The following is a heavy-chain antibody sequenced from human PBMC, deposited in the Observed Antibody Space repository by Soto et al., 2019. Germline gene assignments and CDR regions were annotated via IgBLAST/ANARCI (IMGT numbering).Heavy chain of an antibody. Sequence: GGSLSLSCAASGFTFSSYAMSWVRQAPGKGLEWVSAISGSVGSTYYADSVKGRFTISRDNSKNTLYLQMNSLRAEDTAVYYCAKDDGQQWLAPDYWGQGTLVTVSS. D-gene: IGHD6-19*01. CDR3: AKDDGQQWLAPDY. CDR2: ISGSVGST. V-gene: IGHV3-23*01. CDR1: GFTFSSYA. J-gene: IGHJ4*02.